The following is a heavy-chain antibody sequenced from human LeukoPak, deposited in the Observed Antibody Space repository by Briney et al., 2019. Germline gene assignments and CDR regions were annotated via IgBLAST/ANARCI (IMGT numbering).Heavy chain of an antibody. D-gene: IGHD5-24*01. CDR3: TRDKRFLHWYFDL. CDR1: GFPVSNNY. Sequence: GESLRLSCAVSGFPVSNNYMSWVRQAPGKGLEWVSDIHSGGKTYYADSVKGRFDISRDNSNNMVFLQMDSLICEDTAFYYCTRDKRFLHWYFDLWGRGTLVTVSS. J-gene: IGHJ2*01. V-gene: IGHV3-66*01. CDR2: IHSGGKT.